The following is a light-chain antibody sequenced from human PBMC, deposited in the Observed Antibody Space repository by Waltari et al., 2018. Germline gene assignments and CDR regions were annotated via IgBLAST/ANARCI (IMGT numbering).Light chain of an antibody. Sequence: DIAMTQTPLSLYVSPGQPASIPCKSSQSLLHRDGKTDVSWYLKRPGQSPQLLISEVSSRFSGVPDRFSGSGSGTDFTLKISRVEAEDVGLYYCMQGVHLPLTFGGGTKVEIQ. CDR3: MQGVHLPLT. CDR1: QSLLHRDGKTD. V-gene: IGKV2-29*03. J-gene: IGKJ4*01. CDR2: EVS.